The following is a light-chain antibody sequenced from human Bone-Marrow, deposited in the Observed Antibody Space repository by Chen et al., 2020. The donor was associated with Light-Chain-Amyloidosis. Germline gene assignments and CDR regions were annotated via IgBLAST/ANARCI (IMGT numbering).Light chain of an antibody. CDR3: QQYNSVPHT. CDR2: AAS. Sequence: DIQMTQSPSSLSASVGDSVTIACRASHDIGNYLAWYQQKPGKVPELLIYAASTLHSGVSSRFGGSGSGTDFTLTISSLQPADVSTYYCQQYNSVPHTFGPGTKVYI. CDR1: HDIGNY. V-gene: IGKV1-27*01. J-gene: IGKJ3*01.